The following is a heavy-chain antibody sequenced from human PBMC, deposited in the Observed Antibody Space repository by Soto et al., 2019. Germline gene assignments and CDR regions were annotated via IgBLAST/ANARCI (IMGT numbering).Heavy chain of an antibody. CDR3: ARSRNRYYDTLPPPGMDV. V-gene: IGHV1-2*02. CDR1: GYTFTGYY. CDR2: INANNGST. J-gene: IGHJ6*02. D-gene: IGHD3-9*01. Sequence: ASVKVSCKASGYTFTGYYMHWVRQAPGQGLEWMGWINANNGSTNYAQKFQGRVTMTTDTSTSTAYMELSSLRSDDTAVYYCARSRNRYYDTLPPPGMDVWGQGTTVTVSS.